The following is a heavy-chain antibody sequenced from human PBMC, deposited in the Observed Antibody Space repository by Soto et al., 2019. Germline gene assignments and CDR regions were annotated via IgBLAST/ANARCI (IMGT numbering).Heavy chain of an antibody. CDR2: ISGRTNYT. V-gene: IGHV3-11*06. Sequence: GGSLRLSCTASGFTFNDFYMTWIRQAPGKGLEWISHISGRTNYTKYTDSVKGRFSISRDNAKNSLYLQMDSLRVEDTAVYYCAKDRADSSSSGMDVWGQGTTVTVSS. CDR1: GFTFNDFY. J-gene: IGHJ6*02. CDR3: AKDRADSSSSGMDV. D-gene: IGHD6-13*01.